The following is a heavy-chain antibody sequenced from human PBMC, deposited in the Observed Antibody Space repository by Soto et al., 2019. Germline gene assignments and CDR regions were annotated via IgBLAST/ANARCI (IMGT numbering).Heavy chain of an antibody. Sequence: SETLSLTCTVSGGSFSTYYWTWIRQPPGKGLEWIGYIYYSGNTKYNPSLKSRVTISVDTSKNHFSLKLSSVTAADTAVYYYARGGETYCSRTSCSYSYGMDVWGQGTTVTVSS. CDR1: GGSFSTYY. D-gene: IGHD2-2*01. CDR2: IYYSGNT. J-gene: IGHJ6*02. CDR3: ARGGETYCSRTSCSYSYGMDV. V-gene: IGHV4-59*01.